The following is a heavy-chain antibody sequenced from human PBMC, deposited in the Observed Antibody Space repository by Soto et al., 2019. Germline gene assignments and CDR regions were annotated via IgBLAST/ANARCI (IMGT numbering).Heavy chain of an antibody. J-gene: IGHJ5*02. CDR3: ARARYHATPGTWFDP. D-gene: IGHD1-1*01. CDR1: GYTFSTYA. CDR2: INVGNGDT. V-gene: IGHV1-3*01. Sequence: QVQLVQSGAEVKEPGASVKLSCKASGYTFSTYAMHWVRQAPGHGLEWMGWINVGNGDTKYSRAFQDRVTISRDTPATTVYMELRSLRSEDTAVYYCARARYHATPGTWFDPWGQGTLVTVSS.